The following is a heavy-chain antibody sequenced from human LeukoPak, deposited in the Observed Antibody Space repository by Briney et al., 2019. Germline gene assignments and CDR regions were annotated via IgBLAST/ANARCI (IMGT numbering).Heavy chain of an antibody. V-gene: IGHV3-30*02. J-gene: IGHJ4*02. CDR1: GFTFSTYG. CDR3: AKDLGSGWTTGPHQYFDY. CDR2: IRYDGSNK. D-gene: IGHD6-19*01. Sequence: PGGSLRLSCAASGFTFSTYGIHWVRQAPGKGLEWVAFIRYDGSNKYYADSVKGRFTISRDNPKNTLYLQMNSLRPEDTAVYYCAKDLGSGWTTGPHQYFDYWGQGTLVTVSS.